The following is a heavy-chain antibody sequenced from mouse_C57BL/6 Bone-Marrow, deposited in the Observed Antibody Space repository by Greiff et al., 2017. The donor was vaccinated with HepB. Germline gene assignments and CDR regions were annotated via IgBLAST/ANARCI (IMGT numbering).Heavy chain of an antibody. CDR1: GYTFTSYW. Sequence: QVQLQQPGAELVKPGASVKLSCKASGYTFTSYWMHWVKQRPGRGLEWIGRIDPNSGGTKYNEKFKSKATLTVDKPSSTAYMQLSSLTSEDSAVYYCAELYYGSSYRWYFDVWGTGTTVTVSS. J-gene: IGHJ1*03. CDR3: AELYYGSSYRWYFDV. CDR2: IDPNSGGT. V-gene: IGHV1-72*01. D-gene: IGHD1-1*01.